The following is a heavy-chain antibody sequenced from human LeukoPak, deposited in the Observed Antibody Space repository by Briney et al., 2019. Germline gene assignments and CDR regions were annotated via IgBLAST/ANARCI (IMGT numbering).Heavy chain of an antibody. D-gene: IGHD4-17*01. J-gene: IGHJ4*01. CDR1: GYTFTGYY. V-gene: IGHV1-2*02. CDR3: ARETGDYAEFGY. CDR2: INPNSGGT. Sequence: ASVKVSCKASGYTFTGYYMHWVRQAPGQGLEWMGWINPNSGGTNYAQKFQGRVTMTRDTSISTAYMELSGLRSDDTAVYFCARETGDYAEFGYWGRGTLVTVSS.